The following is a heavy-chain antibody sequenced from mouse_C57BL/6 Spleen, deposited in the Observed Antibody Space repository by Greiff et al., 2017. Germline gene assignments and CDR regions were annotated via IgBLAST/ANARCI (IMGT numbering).Heavy chain of an antibody. J-gene: IGHJ3*01. V-gene: IGHV5-6*01. CDR1: GFTFSSYG. Sequence: EVNVVESGGDLVKPGGSLKLSCAASGFTFSSYGMSWVRQTPDKRLEWVATISSGGSYTYYPDSVKGRFTISRDNAKNTLYLQMSSLKSEDTAMYYCARQKDTTGTSWFAYWGQGTLVTVSA. D-gene: IGHD1-1*01. CDR2: ISSGGSYT. CDR3: ARQKDTTGTSWFAY.